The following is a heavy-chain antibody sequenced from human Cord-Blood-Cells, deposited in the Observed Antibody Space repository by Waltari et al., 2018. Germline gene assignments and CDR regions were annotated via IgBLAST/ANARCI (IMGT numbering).Heavy chain of an antibody. CDR2: IYSGGST. CDR3: ARDDIYYYYGVDV. J-gene: IGHJ6*02. CDR1: GFTVSSNY. V-gene: IGHV3-53*02. Sequence: EVQLVETGGGLIQPGGSLRLSCAASGFTVSSNYMSWVRQAPGKGLEWGSIIYSGGSTYYADAVKGRFTISRDNSKNTLYLQMNSLRAEDTAVYYCARDDIYYYYGVDVWGQGTTVTVSS.